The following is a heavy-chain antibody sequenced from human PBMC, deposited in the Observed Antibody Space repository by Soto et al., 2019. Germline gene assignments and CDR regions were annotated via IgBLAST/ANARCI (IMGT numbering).Heavy chain of an antibody. D-gene: IGHD5-18*01. J-gene: IGHJ6*02. CDR2: INPSGGSP. Sequence: QVQLVQSGAEVKKPGASVKVSCKASGYTFTSYYMHWVRQAPGQGLEWMGIINPSGGSPSYAQKLQRQVTMSSDTSTSKVDMELSSLRSEDTAVYYCAREGDVDTAMLLVLPASPYGMDVWGQGTTVTVSS. CDR3: AREGDVDTAMLLVLPASPYGMDV. V-gene: IGHV1-46*04. CDR1: GYTFTSYY.